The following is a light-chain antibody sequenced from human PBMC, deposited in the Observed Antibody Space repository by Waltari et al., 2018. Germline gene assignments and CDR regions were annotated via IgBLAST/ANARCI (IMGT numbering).Light chain of an antibody. J-gene: IGKJ1*01. V-gene: IGKV3-20*01. CDR2: GAS. Sequence: EIVLTQSPGTLSLSPGERATLSCRARQSVGRSLAWYQQKPGQAPRLLIYGASNRAAGIPDRFSGSRSGTDFSLTISRLEPEDFVVYYCQHYVRLPATFGQGTKVEIK. CDR1: QSVGRS. CDR3: QHYVRLPAT.